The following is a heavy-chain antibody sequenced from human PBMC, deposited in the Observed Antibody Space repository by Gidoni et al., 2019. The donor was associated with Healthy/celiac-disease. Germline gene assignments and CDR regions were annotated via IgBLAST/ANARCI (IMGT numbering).Heavy chain of an antibody. D-gene: IGHD3-3*01. J-gene: IGHJ4*02. CDR3: ALYRVFLEWLSFDY. V-gene: IGHV2-5*02. CDR2: IYWDDDK. CDR1: GFSLSTSGVG. Sequence: QITLQESGPTLVKPTQPLTLTCTFSGFSLSTSGVGVGWIRQPPGKALEWLALIYWDDDKRYSPSLKSRLTITKDTSKNQVVLTMTNMDPVDTATYYCALYRVFLEWLSFDYWGQGTLVTVSS.